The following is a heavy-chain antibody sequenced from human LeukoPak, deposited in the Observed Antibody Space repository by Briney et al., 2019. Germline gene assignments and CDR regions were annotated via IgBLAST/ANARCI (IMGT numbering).Heavy chain of an antibody. CDR2: IIPILGIA. V-gene: IGHV1-69*04. CDR1: GYTFTSYA. Sequence: SVKVSCKASGYTFTSYAISWVRQAPGQGLEWMGRIIPILGIANYAQKFQGRVTITADKSTSTAYMELSSLRSEDTAVYYCARVPYYYDSSGPLPEGELLGNWFDPWGQGTLVTVSS. CDR3: ARVPYYYDSSGPLPEGELLGNWFDP. J-gene: IGHJ5*02. D-gene: IGHD3-22*01.